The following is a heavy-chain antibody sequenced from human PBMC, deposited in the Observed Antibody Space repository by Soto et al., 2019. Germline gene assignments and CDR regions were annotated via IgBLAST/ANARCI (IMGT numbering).Heavy chain of an antibody. V-gene: IGHV4-34*01. D-gene: IGHD2-2*01. J-gene: IGHJ6*03. CDR1: GGSFGGYY. CDR2: INHSGST. CDR3: ARGNVVVPAARLDYYYMDV. Sequence: SETLSLTCAVYGGSFGGYYWSWIRQPPGKGLEWIGEINHSGSTNYNPSLKSRVTISVDTSKNQFSLKLSSVTAADTAVYYCARGNVVVPAARLDYYYMDVWGKGTTVTVSS.